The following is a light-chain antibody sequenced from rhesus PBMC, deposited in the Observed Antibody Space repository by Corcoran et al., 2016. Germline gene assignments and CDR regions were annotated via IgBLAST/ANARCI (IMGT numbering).Light chain of an antibody. Sequence: EIVLTQSPATLSLSPGERATLSCRASQSVGSNFVWYQQKPDQAPRHLINVASNRATGIPDRFSGSGSWKEFTLTISSLEPEDFAVYVCHQSKDWRTFGQGTKVEIK. CDR2: VAS. CDR3: HQSKDWRT. CDR1: QSVGSN. V-gene: IGKV3-42*03. J-gene: IGKJ1*01.